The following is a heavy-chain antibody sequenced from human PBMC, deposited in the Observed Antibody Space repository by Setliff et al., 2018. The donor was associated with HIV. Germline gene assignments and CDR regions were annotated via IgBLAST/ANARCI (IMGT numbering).Heavy chain of an antibody. CDR1: GGSISSSSTFY. D-gene: IGHD5-18*01. Sequence: SETLSLTCTVSGGSISSSSTFYWGWIRQPPGKGLEWIGSIYYSGTTYYNPSLKSRVTISVDTSKNQFSLNLNSVTAADTAVYYCATDTAFLQEGTEFWGQGALVTVSS. V-gene: IGHV4-39*01. CDR3: ATDTAFLQEGTEF. J-gene: IGHJ4*02. CDR2: IYYSGTT.